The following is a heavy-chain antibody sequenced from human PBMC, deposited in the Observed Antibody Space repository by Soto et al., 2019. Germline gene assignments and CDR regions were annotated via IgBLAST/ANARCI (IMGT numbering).Heavy chain of an antibody. Sequence: EVQLVESGGGLVQRGGSLRLSCAASGFTFAIHSMNWVRQAPGKGLEWISYINGNSSTMYYADCVKGRFIISRDNADSSLYLQMNSLRDADTAVYYCARGDRFRCSGDRCFSDGLFLSWGQGTLVTVSS. CDR3: ARGDRFRCSGDRCFSDGLFLS. D-gene: IGHD2-15*01. V-gene: IGHV3-48*02. J-gene: IGHJ4*02. CDR1: GFTFAIHS. CDR2: INGNSSTM.